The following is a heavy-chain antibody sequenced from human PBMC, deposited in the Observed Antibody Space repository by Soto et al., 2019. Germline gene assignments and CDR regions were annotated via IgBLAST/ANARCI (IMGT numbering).Heavy chain of an antibody. V-gene: IGHV3-9*01. Sequence: LGLSCAASGFTFDDYAMHWVRQAPGKGLEWVSGISWNSGSIGYADSVKGRFTISRDNAKNSLYLQMNSLRAEDTALYYCAKDKITFGGVIVPLVDYWGQGALVTVSS. CDR2: ISWNSGSI. CDR1: GFTFDDYA. J-gene: IGHJ4*02. D-gene: IGHD3-16*02. CDR3: AKDKITFGGVIVPLVDY.